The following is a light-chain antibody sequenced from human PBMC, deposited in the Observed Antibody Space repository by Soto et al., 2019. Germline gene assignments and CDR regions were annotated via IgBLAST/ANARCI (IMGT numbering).Light chain of an antibody. CDR2: DVT. V-gene: IGLV2-11*01. Sequence: QSALTQPRSVSGSPGQSVTISCTGTSSDVDDYNYVSWYQQHPDTAPKLMIYDVTKRPSGVPDRFSGSKSGNTASLTISGLQAEDEADYYCCSYATRRIYVFGTGTKLTVL. CDR3: CSYATRRIYV. J-gene: IGLJ1*01. CDR1: SSDVDDYNY.